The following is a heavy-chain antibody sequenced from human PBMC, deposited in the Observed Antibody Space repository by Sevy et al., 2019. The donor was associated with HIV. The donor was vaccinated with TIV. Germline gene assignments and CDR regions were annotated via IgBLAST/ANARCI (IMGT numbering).Heavy chain of an antibody. V-gene: IGHV3-11*01. J-gene: IGHJ5*02. CDR1: GFTCNDYN. Sequence: GGSLRLSCAASGFTCNDYNLSWIRQAPGKGLEWVSYISTSTSTTTIYYADSVKGRFTISRDNAKNSIYLQMNSLRVDDTAVYYCARAAGWFDAWGQGTLVTVSS. CDR2: ISTSTSTTTI. CDR3: ARAAGWFDA.